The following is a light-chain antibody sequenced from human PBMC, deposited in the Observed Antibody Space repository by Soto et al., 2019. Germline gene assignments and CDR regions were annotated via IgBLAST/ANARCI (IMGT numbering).Light chain of an antibody. CDR2: EVT. J-gene: IGLJ2*01. CDR3: SSYTSSTTLV. CDR1: SSDVGGNIY. Sequence: QSALTQPASVSGSRGRSITISCTGTSSDVGGNIYVSWYQQYPGKAPKLMIYEVTHRPSGVSSRFSGSKSGNTASLTISWLQAEDEADYYCSSYTSSTTLVFGGGTNLTVL. V-gene: IGLV2-14*01.